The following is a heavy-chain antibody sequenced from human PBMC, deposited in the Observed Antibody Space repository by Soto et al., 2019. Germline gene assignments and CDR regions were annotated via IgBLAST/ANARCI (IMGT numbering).Heavy chain of an antibody. J-gene: IGHJ4*02. D-gene: IGHD6-13*01. CDR2: IKSAAGTT. CDR1: GYTFTSYF. CDR3: ARDLSGYTEFDF. Sequence: QVQLVQSGAEMRKPGASVKVSCKTSGYTFTSYFLHWVRQAPGQGLEWMGIIKSAAGTTTYAQRFQCRVTLTRDTSTTTVYMDLNSLRSEDTAIYYCARDLSGYTEFDFWGQCTLVIVSS. V-gene: IGHV1-46*01.